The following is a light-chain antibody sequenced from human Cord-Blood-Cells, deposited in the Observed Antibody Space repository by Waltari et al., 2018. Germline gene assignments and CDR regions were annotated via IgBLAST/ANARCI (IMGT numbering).Light chain of an antibody. V-gene: IGKV3-20*01. CDR2: GSS. CDR1: QSVSSSY. CDR3: QQYGSSF. J-gene: IGKJ4*01. Sequence: EIVLTQSPGTLSLSPGERATLSCRASQSVSSSYLAWYQQKPGQAPRLLIYGSSSRATGIPDRFSGSGSGTDFTLTISRLEPEEFAVYYCQQYGSSFFGGGTKVEIK.